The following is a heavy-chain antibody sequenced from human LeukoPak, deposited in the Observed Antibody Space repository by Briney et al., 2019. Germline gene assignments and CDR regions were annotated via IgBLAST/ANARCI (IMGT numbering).Heavy chain of an antibody. V-gene: IGHV3-30*03. Sequence: GRSLRLSCAASGFTFSSYGMHWVRQAPGKGLEWVAVIPYDGSNKYYADSVKGRFTISRDNTKNSLYLQMNSLRVEDAAVFYCARDQYDTWSRRGNFDSWGQGTLVIVSS. CDR1: GFTFSSYG. CDR3: ARDQYDTWSRRGNFDS. J-gene: IGHJ4*02. D-gene: IGHD3-3*01. CDR2: IPYDGSNK.